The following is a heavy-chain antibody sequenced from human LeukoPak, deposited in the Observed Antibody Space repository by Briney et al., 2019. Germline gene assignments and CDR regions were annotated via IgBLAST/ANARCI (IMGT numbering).Heavy chain of an antibody. CDR3: ATDREIDPRGVDY. Sequence: GASVKVSCKVSGYTFTDYYMHWVQQAPGKGLEWMGLVDPEDGETIYAEKFQGGVTITADTSTDTAYMELSSLRSEDTAVYYCATDREIDPRGVDYWGQGTLVTVSS. CDR2: VDPEDGET. V-gene: IGHV1-69-2*01. CDR1: GYTFTDYY. J-gene: IGHJ4*02. D-gene: IGHD2/OR15-2a*01.